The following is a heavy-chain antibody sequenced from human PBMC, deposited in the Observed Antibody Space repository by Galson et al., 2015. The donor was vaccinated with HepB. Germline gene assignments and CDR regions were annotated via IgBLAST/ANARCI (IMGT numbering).Heavy chain of an antibody. V-gene: IGHV1-69*13. CDR3: ATRYCSGGSCYSASNY. J-gene: IGHJ4*02. Sequence: SVKVSCKASGGTFSSYAISWVRQAPGQGLEWMGGINPIFGTANYAQKFQGRVTITADESTSTAYMELSSLRSEDTAVYYCATRYCSGGSCYSASNYWGQGTLVTVSS. D-gene: IGHD2-15*01. CDR1: GGTFSSYA. CDR2: INPIFGTA.